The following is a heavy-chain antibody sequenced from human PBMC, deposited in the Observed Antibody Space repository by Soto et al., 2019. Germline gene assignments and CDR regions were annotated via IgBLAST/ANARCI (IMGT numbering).Heavy chain of an antibody. Sequence: EVQLVESGGGLVQSGGSLRLSCAASGFIFSSYGMSWVRQGPGKGPEWVANIKQDGSEKYYVDSVKGRFTISRDNAKRSLYQQISSLRAQDTAVYHGAKSLSAISGASWGQGTLVIV. CDR2: IKQDGSEK. D-gene: IGHD2-2*01. CDR1: GFIFSSYG. V-gene: IGHV3-7*05. J-gene: IGHJ5*01. CDR3: AKSLSAISGAS.